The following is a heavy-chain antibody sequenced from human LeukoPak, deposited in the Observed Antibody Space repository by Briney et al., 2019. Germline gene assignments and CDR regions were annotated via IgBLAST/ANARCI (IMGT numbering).Heavy chain of an antibody. CDR1: GFIFSGYT. CDR3: AKDEKPDGRWNIDH. J-gene: IGHJ4*02. Sequence: PGGSLRLSCAASGFIFSGYTMNWVRQAPGKGLEWVSGITANGGRTCYADSVKGRFTISRDNSKNTVWLQMVSLRAEDMAVYYCAKDEKPDGRWNIDHWGQGTLVTVSS. D-gene: IGHD1/OR15-1a*01. V-gene: IGHV3-23*01. CDR2: ITANGGRT.